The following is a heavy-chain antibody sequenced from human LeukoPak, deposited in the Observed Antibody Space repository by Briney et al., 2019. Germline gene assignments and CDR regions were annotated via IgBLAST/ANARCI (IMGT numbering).Heavy chain of an antibody. CDR2: IYYSGST. CDR3: ARLFTLYGMDV. J-gene: IGHJ6*02. V-gene: IGHV4-39*01. CDR1: GGSISSSSYY. Sequence: PSETLSLTCTVSGGSISSSSYYWGWIRQPPGKWLEWIGSIYYSGSTYYNPSLKSRVTISVDTSKNQFSLKLSSVTAADTAVYYCARLFTLYGMDVWGQGTTVTVSS.